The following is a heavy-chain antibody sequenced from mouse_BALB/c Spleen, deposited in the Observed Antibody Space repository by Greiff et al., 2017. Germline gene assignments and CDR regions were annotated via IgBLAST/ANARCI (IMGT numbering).Heavy chain of an antibody. Sequence: EVQLQQSGAELVKPGASVKLSCTASGFNIKDTYMHWVKQRPEQGLEWIGRIDPANGNTKYDPKFQGKATITADTSSNTAYLQLSSLTSEDTAVYYCARTGENWEGAMDYWGQGTSVTVSS. CDR2: IDPANGNT. J-gene: IGHJ4*01. CDR3: ARTGENWEGAMDY. D-gene: IGHD4-1*01. V-gene: IGHV14-3*02. CDR1: GFNIKDTY.